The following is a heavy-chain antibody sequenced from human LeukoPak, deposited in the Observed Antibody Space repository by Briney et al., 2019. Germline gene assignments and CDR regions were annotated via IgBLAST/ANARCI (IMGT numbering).Heavy chain of an antibody. Sequence: GGSLRLSCAASGFTFSSYAMSWVRQAPGKGLEWVSAISGSGGSTYHADSVKGRFTISRDNSKNTLYLQMNSLRAEDTAVYYCAKIPHQYYDFWSGFDYWGQGTLVTVSS. J-gene: IGHJ4*02. CDR1: GFTFSSYA. CDR2: ISGSGGST. CDR3: AKIPHQYYDFWSGFDY. D-gene: IGHD3-3*01. V-gene: IGHV3-23*01.